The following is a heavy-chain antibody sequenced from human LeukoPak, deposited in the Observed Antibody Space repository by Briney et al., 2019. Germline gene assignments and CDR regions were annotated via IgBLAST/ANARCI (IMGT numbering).Heavy chain of an antibody. CDR3: ARDRGGLQFKN. CDR2: IKPDGSEE. Sequence: GGSLRLSCAASGFTFSSYAMSWVRQAPGKGLEWVAHIKPDGSEEKYGDSLKGRFTISRDNAKNSLYLQMNSLRAEDTAVYYWARDRGGLQFKNWGQGPLVPVSS. V-gene: IGHV3-7*01. D-gene: IGHD5-24*01. CDR1: GFTFSSYA. J-gene: IGHJ4*02.